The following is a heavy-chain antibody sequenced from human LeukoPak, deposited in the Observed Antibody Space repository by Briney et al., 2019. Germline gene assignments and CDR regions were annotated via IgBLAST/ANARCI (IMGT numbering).Heavy chain of an antibody. CDR1: GFTFSSYT. CDR2: ISGTGGST. J-gene: IGHJ3*02. CDR3: ARMPTVVDAFDI. Sequence: PGGSLRLSCAASGFTFSSYTMTWVRQAPGKGLDWVSAISGTGGSTYSADSVKGRFTISRDNSRHTLYLQMNSLRAEDTAVYYCARMPTVVDAFDIWGQGTMVSVST. V-gene: IGHV3-23*01. D-gene: IGHD4-23*01.